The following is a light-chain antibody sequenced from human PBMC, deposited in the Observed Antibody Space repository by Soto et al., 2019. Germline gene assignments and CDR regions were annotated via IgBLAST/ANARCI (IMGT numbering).Light chain of an antibody. CDR1: QSVSSN. CDR3: QLYNNWPRT. J-gene: IGKJ1*01. CDR2: GAS. V-gene: IGKV3-15*01. Sequence: EIVMTQSPATLSVSPGERATLSCRASQSVSSNLACYQQKPGQAPRLLIYGASTRATGIPARFSGSGSGTEFTLTISSLQSEDFAVYYCQLYNNWPRTFGQGTKVDI.